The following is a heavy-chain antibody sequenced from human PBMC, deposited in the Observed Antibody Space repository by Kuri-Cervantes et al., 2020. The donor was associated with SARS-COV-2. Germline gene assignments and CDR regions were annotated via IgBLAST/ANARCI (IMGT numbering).Heavy chain of an antibody. CDR2: IIPLLGIA. Sequence: SVKVSCKASGGTFSTYIITWVRQAPGQGLEWMGRIIPLLGIANYAHNFQGRVTISADKSTSTAYMELSSLGSEDTAVYYCARLYYYDSSGYYYYCGMDVWGQGTTVTVSS. CDR1: GGTFSTYI. D-gene: IGHD3-22*01. J-gene: IGHJ6*02. CDR3: ARLYYYDSSGYYYYCGMDV. V-gene: IGHV1-69*02.